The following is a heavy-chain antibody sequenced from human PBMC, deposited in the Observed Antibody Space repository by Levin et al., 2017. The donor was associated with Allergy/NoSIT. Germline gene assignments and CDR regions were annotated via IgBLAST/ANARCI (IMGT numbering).Heavy chain of an antibody. J-gene: IGHJ6*02. CDR2: ISSSSSYI. Sequence: GGSLRLSCAASGFTFSSYSMNWVRQAPGKGLEWVSSISSSSSYIYYADSVKGRFTISRDNAKNSLYLQMNSLRAEDTAVYYCARDLGDFAATYYYYGMDGWGQGTTVTVSS. CDR3: ARDLGDFAATYYYYGMDG. V-gene: IGHV3-21*01. CDR1: GFTFSSYS. D-gene: IGHD3-10*01.